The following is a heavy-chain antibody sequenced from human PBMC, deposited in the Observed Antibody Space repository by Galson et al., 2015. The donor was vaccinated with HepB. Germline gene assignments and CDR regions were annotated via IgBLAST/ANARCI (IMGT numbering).Heavy chain of an antibody. J-gene: IGHJ4*02. CDR1: GFTFSSYG. V-gene: IGHV3-30*18. CDR2: ISYDGSNK. D-gene: IGHD6-19*01. CDR3: AKGPGYSSGWVEFDY. Sequence: SLRLSCAASGFTFSSYGMHWVRQAPGKGLEWVAVISYDGSNKYYADSVKGRFTISRDNSKNTLYLQMNSLRAEDTAVYYCAKGPGYSSGWVEFDYWGQGTLVTVSS.